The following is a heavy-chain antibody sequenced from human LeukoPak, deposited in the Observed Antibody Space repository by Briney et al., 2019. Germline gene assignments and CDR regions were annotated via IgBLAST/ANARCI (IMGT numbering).Heavy chain of an antibody. CDR1: SYTFTSYG. D-gene: IGHD1-26*01. V-gene: IGHV1-18*01. CDR3: AREQEGLLDSPYYYYYMDV. J-gene: IGHJ6*03. Sequence: ASVKVSCKASSYTFTSYGISWVRQAPGQGLEWMGWISAYNGNTNYAQKLQGRVTMTTDTSTSTAYMELRSLRSDDAAVYYCAREQEGLLDSPYYYYYMDVWGKGTTVTVSS. CDR2: ISAYNGNT.